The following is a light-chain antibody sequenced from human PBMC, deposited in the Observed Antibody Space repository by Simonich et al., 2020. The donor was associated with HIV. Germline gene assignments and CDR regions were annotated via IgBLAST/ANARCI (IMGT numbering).Light chain of an antibody. J-gene: IGLJ2*01. CDR3: QAWDTTTVV. CDR2: EDT. V-gene: IGLV3-1*01. CDR1: KLGDKY. Sequence: SYELTQPPSVSVSPGQTAGITCSGDKLGDKYASWYQKKSGQSPVLVIYEDTKRPSWIPERFSASTFGNPAPLTISGTQAMDEADYYCQAWDTTTVVFGGGTKLTVL.